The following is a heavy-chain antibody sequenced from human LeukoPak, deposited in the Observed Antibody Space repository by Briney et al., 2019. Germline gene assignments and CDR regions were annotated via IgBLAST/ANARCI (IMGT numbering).Heavy chain of an antibody. D-gene: IGHD3-10*01. V-gene: IGHV3-21*01. CDR2: ISDRGSYI. Sequence: GGSLRLSCTASGFTFNTYSMNWVRQAPGKGLEWVASISDRGSYIYYTDSVKGRFTITRDNAKNSLYLQMNSLRADDTAVYYCARDNKYYGSGSYYDYWGQGTLVTVSS. CDR1: GFTFNTYS. CDR3: ARDNKYYGSGSYYDY. J-gene: IGHJ4*02.